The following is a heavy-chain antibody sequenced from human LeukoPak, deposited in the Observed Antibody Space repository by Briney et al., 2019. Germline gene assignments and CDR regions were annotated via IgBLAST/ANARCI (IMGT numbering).Heavy chain of an antibody. V-gene: IGHV3-74*01. CDR2: INSDGITT. CDR1: GFTFSTYW. CDR3: ARDNWAPRGYFDL. J-gene: IGHJ2*01. D-gene: IGHD3-16*01. Sequence: QPGGSLRLSCAASGFTFSTYWMHWVRQAPGKGLVWVSRINSDGITTRYADPVKGRFTISRDNAKNTLYLQMNSLRAEDTAVYYCARDNWAPRGYFDLWGRGTLVTVSS.